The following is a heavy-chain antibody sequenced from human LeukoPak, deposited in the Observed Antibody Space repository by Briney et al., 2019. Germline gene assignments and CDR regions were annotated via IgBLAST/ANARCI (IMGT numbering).Heavy chain of an antibody. CDR1: GYTFTGYY. CDR3: ARMGVMGDWKTHDAFDI. V-gene: IGHV1-2*02. J-gene: IGHJ3*02. CDR2: INPNSGGT. Sequence: ASVKVSCKASGYTFTGYYMHWVRQAPGQGLEWMGWINPNSGGTNYAQKFQGRVTMTRDTSISTAYMELSRLRSDDTAVYYCARMGVMGDWKTHDAFDIWGQGTMVTVSS. D-gene: IGHD3-16*01.